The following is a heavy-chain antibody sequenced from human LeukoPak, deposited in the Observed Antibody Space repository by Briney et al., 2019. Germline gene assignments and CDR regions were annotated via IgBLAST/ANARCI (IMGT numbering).Heavy chain of an antibody. V-gene: IGHV3-33*08. CDR1: GFTFSSYA. J-gene: IGHJ4*02. CDR2: IWYDGSNK. Sequence: GGSLRLSCAASGFTFSSYAMHWVRQAPGKGLEWVAVIWYDGSNKYYADSVKGRFTISRDNSKNTVYLQMNSLRAEDTAVYYCARGWSSADYWGQGTLVTVSS. CDR3: ARGWSSADY. D-gene: IGHD3-3*01.